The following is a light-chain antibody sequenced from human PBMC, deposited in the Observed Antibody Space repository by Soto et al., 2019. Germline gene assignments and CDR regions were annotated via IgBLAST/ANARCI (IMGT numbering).Light chain of an antibody. CDR2: SDN. J-gene: IGLJ2*01. Sequence: QSVLTQSPSASGTPGQRVTISCSGSSSNIGSNTVNWYQQLPGTAPKLLIYSDNQRPSGVPDRFSGSKSGTSASLAISGLQSEDEADYYCAAWDDSLNSTVFGGGTKLTVL. V-gene: IGLV1-44*01. CDR3: AAWDDSLNSTV. CDR1: SSNIGSNT.